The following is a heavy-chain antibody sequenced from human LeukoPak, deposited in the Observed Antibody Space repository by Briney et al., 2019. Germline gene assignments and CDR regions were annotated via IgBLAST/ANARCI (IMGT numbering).Heavy chain of an antibody. CDR3: ARDRSYTSASLDY. J-gene: IGHJ4*02. CDR1: GFTFDTYA. CDR2: ISDNSDIT. V-gene: IGHV3-23*01. Sequence: GGSLRLSCAASGFTFDTYAMNWVRHSPGKGLEWVSFISDNSDITQYADSVKGRFTISRDNSKNTLFLQMNSLRAEDTAVYYCARDRSYTSASLDYWGQGTLVTDSS. D-gene: IGHD6-19*01.